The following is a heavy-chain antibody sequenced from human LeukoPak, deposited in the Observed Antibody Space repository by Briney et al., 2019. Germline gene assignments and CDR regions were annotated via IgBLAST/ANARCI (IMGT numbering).Heavy chain of an antibody. CDR2: IIPMFGTT. CDR3: ARQKADAGYDSPFDF. D-gene: IGHD5-12*01. V-gene: IGHV1-69*01. Sequence: ASVKVSCKASGGTFGSYAINWVRQAPGQGLEWMGGIIPMFGTTHFAQNFQGRVTITADESTSTVFMEVGSLRSEDRAVYYCARQKADAGYDSPFDFWGQGTLVTVSS. J-gene: IGHJ4*02. CDR1: GGTFGSYA.